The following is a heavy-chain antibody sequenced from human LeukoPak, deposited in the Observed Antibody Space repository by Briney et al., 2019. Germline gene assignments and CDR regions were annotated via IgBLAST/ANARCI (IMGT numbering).Heavy chain of an antibody. J-gene: IGHJ4*02. CDR2: IDSSGSYT. CDR1: GFAFGNYA. Sequence: GGSLRLSCAASGFAFGNYAMGWVRRAPGKGLEWVSSIDSSGSYTPSADSVKGRFTISRDNSENTVYLQMNSLRAEDTAVYSCAKISTVTANFDHWGQGTLVTVSS. V-gene: IGHV3-23*01. CDR3: AKISTVTANFDH. D-gene: IGHD4-17*01.